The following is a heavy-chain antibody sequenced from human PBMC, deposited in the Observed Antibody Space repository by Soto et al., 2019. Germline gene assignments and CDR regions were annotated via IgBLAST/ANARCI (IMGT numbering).Heavy chain of an antibody. CDR2: ISGSGGST. D-gene: IGHD5-18*01. CDR3: ASRGYSYGYPYYYYCGMDV. CDR1: GFTFSSYS. V-gene: IGHV3-23*01. J-gene: IGHJ6*02. Sequence: GGSLRLSCAASGFTFSSYSMSWVRQAPGKGLDWVSAISGSGGSTYYADSVKGRFTISRDNSKNTLYLQMNSLRAEDTAVYYCASRGYSYGYPYYYYCGMDVWGQGTTVTVSS.